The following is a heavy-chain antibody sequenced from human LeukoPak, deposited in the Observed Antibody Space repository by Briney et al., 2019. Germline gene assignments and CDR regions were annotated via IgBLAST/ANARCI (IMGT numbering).Heavy chain of an antibody. D-gene: IGHD3-16*01. Sequence: GGSLRLSCAASGLTVSSNYMSWVRQAPGKGLEWVSVIYSGGSTNYADSVKGRFTISRDNSKNTLYLQMNSLRAEDTAVYYCARYTSSPGEGMDVWGQGTTVIVSS. CDR2: IYSGGST. CDR3: ARYTSSPGEGMDV. J-gene: IGHJ6*02. CDR1: GLTVSSNY. V-gene: IGHV3-66*01.